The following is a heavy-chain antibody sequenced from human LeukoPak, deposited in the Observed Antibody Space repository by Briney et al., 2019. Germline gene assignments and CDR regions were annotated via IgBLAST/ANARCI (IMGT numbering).Heavy chain of an antibody. Sequence: ASVKVSCKASGYTFTSYGISLVRQAPGQGLDWMGWISAYNGNTNYAQKLQGRVTMTTDTSTSTAYMELRSLRSDDTAVYYCARDFSGNTGKVVDYWGQGTLVTVSS. CDR2: ISAYNGNT. J-gene: IGHJ4*02. CDR1: GYTFTSYG. CDR3: ARDFSGNTGKVVDY. V-gene: IGHV1-18*01. D-gene: IGHD1/OR15-1a*01.